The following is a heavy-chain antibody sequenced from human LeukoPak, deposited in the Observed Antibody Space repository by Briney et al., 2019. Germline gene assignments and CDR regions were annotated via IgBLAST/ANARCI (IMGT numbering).Heavy chain of an antibody. CDR2: ISSSSSYI. J-gene: IGHJ6*04. D-gene: IGHD3-10*01. CDR3: VRGKANYGSGSDV. Sequence: GGSLRLSCAASGFTFSSYSMNWVRQAPGKGLEWVSSISSSSSYIYYADSVKGRFTISRDNARNSLYLQMNSLRAEDTAVYYCVRGKANYGSGSDVWGKGTTVTVSS. V-gene: IGHV3-21*01. CDR1: GFTFSSYS.